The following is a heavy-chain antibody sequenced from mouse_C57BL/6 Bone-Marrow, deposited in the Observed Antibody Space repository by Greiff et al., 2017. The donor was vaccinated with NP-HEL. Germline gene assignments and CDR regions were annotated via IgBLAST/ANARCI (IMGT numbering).Heavy chain of an antibody. CDR1: GYSFTGYY. D-gene: IGHD1-1*01. CDR2: INPSTGGT. J-gene: IGHJ4*01. V-gene: IGHV1-42*01. Sequence: EVMLVESGPELVKPGASVKISCKASGYSFTGYYMNWVKQSPEKSLEWIGEINPSTGGTTYNQKFKAKATLTVDKSSSTAYMQLKSLTSEDSAVYYCPSSAGSSLYYYAMDYWGQGTSVTVSS. CDR3: PSSAGSSLYYYAMDY.